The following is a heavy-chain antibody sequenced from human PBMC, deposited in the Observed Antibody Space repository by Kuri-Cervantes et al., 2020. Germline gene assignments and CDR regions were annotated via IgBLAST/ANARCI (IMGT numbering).Heavy chain of an antibody. CDR2: IDSNLNTI. CDR1: GFTFSTFT. CDR3: AREAFYCDDY. J-gene: IGHJ4*02. V-gene: IGHV3-48*04. Sequence: GESLKISCAASGFTFSTFTMTWVRQAPGRGLEWLSSIDSNLNTIYYADSVEGRFTISRDNAKNSLFLQMNSLRAEDTAVYYCAREAFYCDDYWGQGTLVTVSS. D-gene: IGHD2-21*02.